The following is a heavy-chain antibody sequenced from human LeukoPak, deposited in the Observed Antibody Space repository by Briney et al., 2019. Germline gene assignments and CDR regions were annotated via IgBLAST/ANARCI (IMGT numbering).Heavy chain of an antibody. J-gene: IGHJ4*02. Sequence: GGSLRLSCAASGFTFSSYAMHWVRQAPGKGLEWVAVISYDGSNKYYADSAKGRFTISRDNSKNTLYLQMNSLRAEDTAVYYCARDQVDTASFYYFDYWGQGTLVTVSS. V-gene: IGHV3-30-3*01. CDR1: GFTFSSYA. CDR2: ISYDGSNK. CDR3: ARDQVDTASFYYFDY. D-gene: IGHD5-18*01.